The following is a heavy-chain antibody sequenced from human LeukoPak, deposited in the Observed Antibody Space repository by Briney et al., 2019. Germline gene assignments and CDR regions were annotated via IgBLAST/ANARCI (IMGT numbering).Heavy chain of an antibody. CDR3: ARGHDWYDILTGYYDY. D-gene: IGHD3-9*01. V-gene: IGHV1-8*01. J-gene: IGHJ4*02. Sequence: GASVKVSCKASGYTFTSYDINWVRQATGQGLEWMGWMNPNSGNTGYAQKFQGRVTMTRNTSISTAYMELSSLRSEATAVYYCARGHDWYDILTGYYDYWGQGTLDTVSS. CDR2: MNPNSGNT. CDR1: GYTFTSYD.